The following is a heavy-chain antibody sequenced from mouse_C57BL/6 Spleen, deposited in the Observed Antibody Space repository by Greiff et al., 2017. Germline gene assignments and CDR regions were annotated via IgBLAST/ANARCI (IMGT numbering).Heavy chain of an antibody. Sequence: EVKLMESGGGLVKPGGSLKLSCAASGFTFRDYGMHWVRQAPEKGLEWVAYISSGSSTIYYADTVKGRFTISRDNAKNTLFLQMTSLRSEDTAMYYCARPDYWGQGTTLTVSS. CDR1: GFTFRDYG. V-gene: IGHV5-17*01. J-gene: IGHJ2*01. CDR3: ARPDY. CDR2: ISSGSSTI.